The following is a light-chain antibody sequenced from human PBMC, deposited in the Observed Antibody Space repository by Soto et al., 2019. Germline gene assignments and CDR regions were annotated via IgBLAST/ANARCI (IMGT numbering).Light chain of an antibody. CDR2: DVS. Sequence: QSVLTQPASVSGSPGQSITISCTGTSSDVGGYNYVSWYQQHPGKAPKLMIYDVSNRPSGVSNRFSGSKSGNTASLTISGLQAEDEADYYCSSYTSSSTLVYVFGTGTQVTVL. V-gene: IGLV2-14*01. CDR3: SSYTSSSTLVYV. CDR1: SSDVGGYNY. J-gene: IGLJ1*01.